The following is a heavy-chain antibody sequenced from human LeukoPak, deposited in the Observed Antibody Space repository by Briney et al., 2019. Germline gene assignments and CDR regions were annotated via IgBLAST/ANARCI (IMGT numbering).Heavy chain of an antibody. CDR3: TRDTWSQIDYYYYMDV. J-gene: IGHJ6*03. D-gene: IGHD2-8*02. CDR1: GGTFSSYP. CDR2: IIPLFGSA. V-gene: IGHV1-69*01. Sequence: SVKVSCKASGGTFSSYPVSWVRQAPGQDLEWMGRIIPLFGSATYAQHFEGRVTLSADEPTGTAYMELTSLRSEDTAVYYCTRDTWSQIDYYYYMDVWGKGTTVIVSS.